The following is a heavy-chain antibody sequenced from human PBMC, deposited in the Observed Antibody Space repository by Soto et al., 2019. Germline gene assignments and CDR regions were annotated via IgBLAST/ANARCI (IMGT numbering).Heavy chain of an antibody. CDR2: IIPIFGTA. CDR3: AIFILYDSSGYYVHYYYYYGMDV. CDR1: GGTFSSYA. D-gene: IGHD3-22*01. Sequence: SVKVSCKASGGTFSSYAISWVRQAPGQGLEWMGGIIPIFGTANYAQKFQGRVTITADESTSTAYMELSSLRSEDTAVYYCAIFILYDSSGYYVHYYYYYGMDVSGQGTTV. J-gene: IGHJ6*02. V-gene: IGHV1-69*13.